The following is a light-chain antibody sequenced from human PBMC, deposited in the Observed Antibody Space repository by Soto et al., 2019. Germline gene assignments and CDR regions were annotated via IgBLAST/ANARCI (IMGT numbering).Light chain of an antibody. CDR1: QAISTW. Sequence: DIQMTQSPSSVSASVGVRVTISCRASQAISTWLAWYQQKPGKAPQLLIYAASSLQSGVPSRFSGSGSGTDFTLTIGSLQPEDFATYYCQQANSFHAITFGQGTRVEIK. V-gene: IGKV1-12*01. CDR2: AAS. J-gene: IGKJ5*01. CDR3: QQANSFHAIT.